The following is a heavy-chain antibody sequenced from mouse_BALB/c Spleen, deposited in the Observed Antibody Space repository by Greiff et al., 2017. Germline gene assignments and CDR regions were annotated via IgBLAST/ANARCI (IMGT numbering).Heavy chain of an antibody. V-gene: IGHV1-7*01. CDR1: GYTFTSYW. J-gene: IGHJ4*01. CDR2: INPSTGYT. Sequence: VKLVESGAELAKPGASVKMSCKASGYTFTSYWMHWVKQRPGQGLEWIGYINPSTGYTEYNQKFKDKATLTADKSSSTAYMQLSSLTSEDSAVYYCARSIYYAMDYWGQGTSVTVSS. CDR3: ARSIYYAMDY.